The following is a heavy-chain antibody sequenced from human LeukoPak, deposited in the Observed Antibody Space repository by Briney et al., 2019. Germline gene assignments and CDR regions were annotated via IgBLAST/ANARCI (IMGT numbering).Heavy chain of an antibody. V-gene: IGHV4-61*02. D-gene: IGHD6-19*01. Sequence: PSQTLSLTRTVSVGSLSRGSYYWSWTRQPAGRGLEWIGRIYTSGSTNYNPSLKSRVTISVDTSKNQFSLKLSSVAGADTAGYYCARDEVAGRFDYWGQGTLVTVSS. CDR3: ARDEVAGRFDY. CDR2: IYTSGST. J-gene: IGHJ4*02. CDR1: VGSLSRGSYY.